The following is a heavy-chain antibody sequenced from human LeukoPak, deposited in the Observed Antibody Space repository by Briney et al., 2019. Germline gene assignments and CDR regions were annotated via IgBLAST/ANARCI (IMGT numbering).Heavy chain of an antibody. V-gene: IGHV3-11*01. CDR3: ARAPYYYDSSGSLDY. CDR1: GFTFSNYY. J-gene: IGHJ4*02. CDR2: ISSSGSTI. D-gene: IGHD3-22*01. Sequence: GGSLRLSCAASGFTFSNYYMSWIRQAPGKGLEWVSYISSSGSTIYYADSVKGRFTISRDNAKNSLYLQMNSLRAEDTAVYYCARAPYYYDSSGSLDYWGQGTLSPSPQ.